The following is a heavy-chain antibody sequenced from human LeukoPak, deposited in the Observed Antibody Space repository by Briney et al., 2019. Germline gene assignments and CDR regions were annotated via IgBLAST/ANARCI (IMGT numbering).Heavy chain of an antibody. CDR2: IYYSGST. D-gene: IGHD6-19*01. J-gene: IGHJ3*02. Sequence: SETLSLTCTVSGGSISSYYWSWIRQPPGKGLEWIGYIYYSGSTNYNPSLKSRVTISVDTSKNQFSLKLSPVTAADTAVYYCARAQWLGTGAFDIWGQGTMVTVSS. CDR3: ARAQWLGTGAFDI. CDR1: GGSISSYY. V-gene: IGHV4-59*01.